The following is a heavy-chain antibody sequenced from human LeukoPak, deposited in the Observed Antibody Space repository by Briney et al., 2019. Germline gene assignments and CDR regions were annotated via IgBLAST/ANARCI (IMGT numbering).Heavy chain of an antibody. CDR3: ARGGATTSFDS. CDR1: GLTFSSYG. CDR2: ISAYNGNT. V-gene: IGHV1-18*01. J-gene: IGHJ4*02. D-gene: IGHD1-26*01. Sequence: ASVKVSCNASGLTFSSYGFSWGRQAPGLGLEGMRWISAYNGNTIYEQKLQRRVTVTTSTSTSTVYMDLRSLRSDDTAVYYCARGGATTSFDSWGQGSLITVSS.